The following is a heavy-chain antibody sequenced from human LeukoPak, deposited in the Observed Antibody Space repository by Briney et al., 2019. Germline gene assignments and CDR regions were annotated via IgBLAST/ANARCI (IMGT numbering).Heavy chain of an antibody. Sequence: GGSLRLSCAASGFTFDDYAMHWVRQAPGKGLEWVSGISWNSGSIGYADSVKGRFTISRDNAKNSLYLQMNSLRAEDTALYYCAKDRAGRGYYYYGMDVWGQGTTVTVSS. J-gene: IGHJ6*02. V-gene: IGHV3-9*01. CDR1: GFTFDDYA. CDR3: AKDRAGRGYYYYGMDV. CDR2: ISWNSGSI. D-gene: IGHD3-10*01.